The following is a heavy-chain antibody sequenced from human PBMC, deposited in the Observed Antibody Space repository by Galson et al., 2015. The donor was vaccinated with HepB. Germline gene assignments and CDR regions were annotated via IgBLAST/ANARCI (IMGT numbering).Heavy chain of an antibody. CDR2: INWNGGST. D-gene: IGHD4-23*01. CDR3: ARDEDYGGNSISEYFQH. Sequence: SLRLSCAASGFTFDDYGMSWVRQAPGKGLEWVSGINWNGGSTGYADSVKGRFTISRDSAKNSLYLQMNSLRAEDTALYYCARDEDYGGNSISEYFQHWGQGTLVTVSS. V-gene: IGHV3-20*04. CDR1: GFTFDDYG. J-gene: IGHJ1*01.